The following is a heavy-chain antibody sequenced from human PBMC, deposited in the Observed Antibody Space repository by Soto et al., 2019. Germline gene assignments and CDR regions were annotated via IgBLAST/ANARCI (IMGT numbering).Heavy chain of an antibody. CDR3: ARVNGGYEKDHGSDF. V-gene: IGHV4-59*01. CDR1: GDSISSYY. D-gene: IGHD5-12*01. J-gene: IGHJ3*01. Sequence: PSETLSLTCTVSGDSISSYYWSWIRQPPGKGLEWIGYIYYSGSTNYNPSLTIRATISVDTSRNQFSLKLRSVTAADTAIYYCARVNGGYEKDHGSDFRGQGTMVPVSS. CDR2: IYYSGST.